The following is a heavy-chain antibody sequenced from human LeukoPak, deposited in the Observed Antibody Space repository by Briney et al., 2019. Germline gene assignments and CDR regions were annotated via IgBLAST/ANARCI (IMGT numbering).Heavy chain of an antibody. J-gene: IGHJ4*02. D-gene: IGHD2-15*01. Sequence: SVTVSCKASGGTFSSYAISWVRQAPGQGLEWMGGIIPIFGTANYAQKFQGRVTITADESTSTAYMELSSLRSEDTAVYYCARDSGRYCSGGSCYGTTELNYWGQGTLVTVSS. V-gene: IGHV1-69*13. CDR3: ARDSGRYCSGGSCYGTTELNY. CDR1: GGTFSSYA. CDR2: IIPIFGTA.